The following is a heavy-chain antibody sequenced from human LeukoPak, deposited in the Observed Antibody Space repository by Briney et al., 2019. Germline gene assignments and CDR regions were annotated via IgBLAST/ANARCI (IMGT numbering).Heavy chain of an antibody. D-gene: IGHD1-7*01. CDR1: GFTVSSNY. CDR3: ARGNWNYPLDY. CDR2: IYSSDST. V-gene: IGHV3-53*01. Sequence: PGGSLRLSCAASGFTVSSNYMSWVRQAPGKGLEWVSVIYSSDSTYYADSVKGRFTISRDNSKNTLYLQMNSLRAEDTAVYYCARGNWNYPLDYWGQGTLVTVSS. J-gene: IGHJ4*02.